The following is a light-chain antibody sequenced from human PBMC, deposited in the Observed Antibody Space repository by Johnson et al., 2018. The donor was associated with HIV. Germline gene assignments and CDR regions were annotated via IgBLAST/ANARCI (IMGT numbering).Light chain of an antibody. CDR1: SSNIGRNY. V-gene: IGLV1-51*01. CDR3: GTWDTRLSVLYV. Sequence: QSVLTQPPSLSAAPGQKVTISCSGSSSNIGRNYVSWYQQLPGTAPKLLIYDNNKRPSGIPDRFSGSKSGTSATLGITGLQTGDEADYYCGTWDTRLSVLYVFGTGTKVTVL. J-gene: IGLJ1*01. CDR2: DNN.